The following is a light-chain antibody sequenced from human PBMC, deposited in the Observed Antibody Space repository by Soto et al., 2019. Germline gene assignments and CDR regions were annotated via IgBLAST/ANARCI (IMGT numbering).Light chain of an antibody. J-gene: IGKJ1*01. CDR1: QSVSSNY. CDR3: QQYDNWPWT. V-gene: IGKV3-20*01. CDR2: GVH. Sequence: EIVLTQSPGSPSLSPGERATLSSRASQSVSSNYLSWYQQKPGQAPRLLIYGVHSRATGIPDRFSGSGSGTDFTLTISSLQSEDFAVYYCQQYDNWPWTFGQGTKVDIK.